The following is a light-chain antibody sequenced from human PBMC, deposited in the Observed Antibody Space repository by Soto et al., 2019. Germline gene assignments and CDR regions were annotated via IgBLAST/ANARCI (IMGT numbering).Light chain of an antibody. Sequence: EIVMTQSPATLSVSPGERATLSCRASQSFSSNLAWYQQKPGQAPRLLIYGASTRATGIPARFSGSGSGTEFTLTISSLQSEDFAVYYCQQYNNWPPYTFGQGTKVDIX. CDR2: GAS. J-gene: IGKJ2*01. CDR3: QQYNNWPPYT. CDR1: QSFSSN. V-gene: IGKV3-15*01.